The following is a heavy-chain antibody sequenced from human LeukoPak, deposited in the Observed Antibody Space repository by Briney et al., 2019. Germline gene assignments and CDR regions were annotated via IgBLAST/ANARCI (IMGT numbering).Heavy chain of an antibody. V-gene: IGHV4-4*02. CDR3: TRLSPSTNHALDS. CDR1: GGSISSSNW. CDR2: IYHSGSA. J-gene: IGHJ4*02. D-gene: IGHD1-14*01. Sequence: SETLSLTCAVSGGSISSSNWWSWVRQSPGKGLEWIGEIYHSGSANYNPSLDSRITISVDKSKNQLSLKLSSVTAADTAVYYCTRLSPSTNHALDSWGQGTLVTVSS.